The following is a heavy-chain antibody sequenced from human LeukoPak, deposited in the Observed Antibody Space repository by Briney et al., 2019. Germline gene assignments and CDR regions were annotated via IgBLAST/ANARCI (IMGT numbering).Heavy chain of an antibody. CDR3: ARGSPLGYFDY. CDR2: IYHSGST. Sequence: SETLSLTCTVSGYSISSGYYWGWIRQPPGKGLEWIGSIYHSGSTYYNPSLESRVTISVDTSKNQFSLKLSSVTAADTAVYYCARGSPLGYFDYWGQGTLVTVSS. D-gene: IGHD7-27*01. J-gene: IGHJ4*02. V-gene: IGHV4-38-2*02. CDR1: GYSISSGYY.